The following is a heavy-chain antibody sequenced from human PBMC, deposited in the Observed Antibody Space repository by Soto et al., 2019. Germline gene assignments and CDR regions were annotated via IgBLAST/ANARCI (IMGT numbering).Heavy chain of an antibody. V-gene: IGHV4-39*01. J-gene: IGHJ4*02. CDR3: ARLGVDYGGYFDY. CDR1: GDSITSNSYY. CDR2: IYSSGST. D-gene: IGHD4-17*01. Sequence: TSETLSLTCTVSGDSITSNSYYWGWIRQPPGKGLEWIGSIYSSGSTYYNPSLKSRVTISVDTSKNQFSLKLSSVTAADTTVYYCARLGVDYGGYFDYWGQGTLVTVSS.